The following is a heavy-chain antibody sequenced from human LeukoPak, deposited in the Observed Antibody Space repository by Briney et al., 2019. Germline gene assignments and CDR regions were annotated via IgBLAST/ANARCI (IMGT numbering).Heavy chain of an antibody. Sequence: GGSLRLSCAASGFTFTNYGMSWVRQAPGEGLEWVANIKQDGGQKYYVDSLQGRFTIFRDNAKNSLYLQMSSLRLEDTAVYFCARIGYSSSSLDYWGQGTLVTV. V-gene: IGHV3-7*05. D-gene: IGHD6-6*01. CDR2: IKQDGGQK. CDR3: ARIGYSSSSLDY. J-gene: IGHJ4*02. CDR1: GFTFTNYG.